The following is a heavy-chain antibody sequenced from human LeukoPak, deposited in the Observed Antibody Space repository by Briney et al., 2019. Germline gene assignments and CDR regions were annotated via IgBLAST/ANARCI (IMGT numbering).Heavy chain of an antibody. CDR1: GGSISSYY. CDR3: ARDRYSSGIDY. D-gene: IGHD6-25*01. CDR2: IYYSGST. Sequence: PSETLSLTCTVSGGSISSYYWSWIRQPPGKGLEWIGYIYYSGSTNYNPSLKSRVTISVDTSKNQFSLRLSSVTAADTAVYYCARDRYSSGIDYWGQGTLVTVSS. V-gene: IGHV4-59*12. J-gene: IGHJ4*02.